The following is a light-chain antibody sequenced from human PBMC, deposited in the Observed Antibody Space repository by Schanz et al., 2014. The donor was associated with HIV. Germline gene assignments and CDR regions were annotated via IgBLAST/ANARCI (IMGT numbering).Light chain of an antibody. CDR3: SSYGGGDTLL. J-gene: IGLJ3*02. Sequence: QSALTQPPSASGSPGQSVNISCTGTSSDVGGYYYVSWYQQHPGKAPKLMIYEVSKRPSGVPDRFSGSKSGNTASLTVSGLQADDEADYYCSSYGGGDTLLFGGGTKLTVL. CDR1: SSDVGGYYY. V-gene: IGLV2-8*01. CDR2: EVS.